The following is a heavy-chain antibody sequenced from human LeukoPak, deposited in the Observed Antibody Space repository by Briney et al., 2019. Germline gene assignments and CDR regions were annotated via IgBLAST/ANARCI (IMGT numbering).Heavy chain of an antibody. D-gene: IGHD2-2*01. Sequence: GGSLRLSCATSGFNFRTYALHWVCQTPGKGLEWVTLISYDGTNKYYADSVKGRFTISRDNSKSTLYLQMNSLRAEDTAVYYCAKDEKYQLPPRHGDFWGQGTLVTVSS. CDR1: GFNFRTYA. V-gene: IGHV3-30-3*01. J-gene: IGHJ4*02. CDR3: AKDEKYQLPPRHGDF. CDR2: ISYDGTNK.